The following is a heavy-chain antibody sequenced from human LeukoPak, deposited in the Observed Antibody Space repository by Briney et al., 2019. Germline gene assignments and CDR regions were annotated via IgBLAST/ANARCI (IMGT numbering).Heavy chain of an antibody. CDR3: AREEQWLAPDY. CDR2: ISSSSSYI. V-gene: IGHV3-21*01. D-gene: IGHD6-19*01. J-gene: IGHJ4*02. Sequence: PGGSLRLSCAASGFTFSSYSMSWVRQAPGKGLEWVASISSSSSYIYYADSVKGRFTISRDNAKNSLYLQMNSMRAEDTAVYYCAREEQWLAPDYWGQGTLVTVSS. CDR1: GFTFSSYS.